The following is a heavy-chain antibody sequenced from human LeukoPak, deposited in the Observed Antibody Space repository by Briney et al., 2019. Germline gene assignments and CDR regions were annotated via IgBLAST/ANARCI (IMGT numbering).Heavy chain of an antibody. J-gene: IGHJ4*02. Sequence: SETLSLTCTVSGGSITSSGYYWGGIRQPPGKGLEGMGRIYYSGSTYYNPSLHSRVTISVDTSKNQFSLKLSSLTAADTAVYYCARQHTRGAVVALVDYWGQGTLVTVSS. CDR2: IYYSGST. CDR3: ARQHTRGAVVALVDY. D-gene: IGHD3-22*01. V-gene: IGHV4-39*01. CDR1: GGSITSSGYY.